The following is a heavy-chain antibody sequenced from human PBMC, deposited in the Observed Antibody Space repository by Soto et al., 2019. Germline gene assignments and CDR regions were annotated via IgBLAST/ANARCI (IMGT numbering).Heavy chain of an antibody. Sequence: EVQLLESGGGLVQPGGSLRLSCAASGFTFSSYAMSWVRQAPGKGLEWVSAISGSGGSTYYADSVKGRFTISRDNSKNTLDLQMNSLRAEDTAVYYCAKAGYCSGGSCFNFPYYYYYYMDVWGKGTTVTVSS. CDR3: AKAGYCSGGSCFNFPYYYYYYMDV. D-gene: IGHD2-15*01. CDR1: GFTFSSYA. J-gene: IGHJ6*03. CDR2: ISGSGGST. V-gene: IGHV3-23*01.